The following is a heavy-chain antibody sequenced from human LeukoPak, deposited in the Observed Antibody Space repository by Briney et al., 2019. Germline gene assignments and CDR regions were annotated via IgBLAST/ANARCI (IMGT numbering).Heavy chain of an antibody. D-gene: IGHD3-16*02. V-gene: IGHV2-5*02. CDR2: IYWDDNK. Sequence: SGPTLVKPTQTLTLTRTFSGFSLSTSGVGVGWIRQPPGKALEWLALIYWDDNKRYSPSLKSRLTVTKDTSKNQVVLTMTNMDPVDTATYYCAHSRDDYVWGSYRYGAFDIWGQGTMVTVSS. CDR3: AHSRDDYVWGSYRYGAFDI. CDR1: GFSLSTSGVG. J-gene: IGHJ3*02.